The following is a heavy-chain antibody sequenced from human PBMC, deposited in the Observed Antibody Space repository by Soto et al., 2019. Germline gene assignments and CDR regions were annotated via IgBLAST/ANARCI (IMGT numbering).Heavy chain of an antibody. J-gene: IGHJ4*02. D-gene: IGHD5-18*01. V-gene: IGHV4-4*02. CDR3: AVYPAMVSFDY. Sequence: SEXRSLTCAVSGGFISSISWWSWGRQPPGKGLEWVGEIYHSGSTNYNPSLKSRVTISVDKSKNQFSLKLSSVTAADTAVYYCAVYPAMVSFDYWGQGTLVTV. CDR1: GGFISSISW. CDR2: IYHSGST.